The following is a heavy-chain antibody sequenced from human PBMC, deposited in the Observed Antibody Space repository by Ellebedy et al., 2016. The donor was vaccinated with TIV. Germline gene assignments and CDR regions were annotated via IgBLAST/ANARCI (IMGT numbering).Heavy chain of an antibody. CDR1: GFTFSNYY. V-gene: IGHV3-11*06. CDR2: FSSSSGYT. D-gene: IGHD2-2*01. J-gene: IGHJ6*02. CDR3: ASYCSSNSCPTDYYYGLDV. Sequence: GESLKISCAASGFTFSNYYMSWIRHPTGMGPEWLSDFSSSSGYTNYADSVKVRFTISRDNAKNSLFLQMNSLRAEDTAVYYSASYCSSNSCPTDYYYGLDVWGQGTTVTVSS.